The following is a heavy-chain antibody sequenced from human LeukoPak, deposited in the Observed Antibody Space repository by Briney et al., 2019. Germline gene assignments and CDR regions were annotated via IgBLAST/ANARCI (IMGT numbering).Heavy chain of an antibody. J-gene: IGHJ6*02. D-gene: IGHD1-1*01. CDR3: ARAAPFSVRLERPDYYYGMDV. V-gene: IGHV1-2*02. CDR1: GYTFTGYY. CDR2: INPNSGGT. Sequence: ASVKVSCKASGYTFTGYYMHGVRQAPGQGREWMGWINPNSGGTNYAQKFQGRVTMTRDTSISTAYMELSRLRSDDTAVYYCARAAPFSVRLERPDYYYGMDVWGQGTTVTVSS.